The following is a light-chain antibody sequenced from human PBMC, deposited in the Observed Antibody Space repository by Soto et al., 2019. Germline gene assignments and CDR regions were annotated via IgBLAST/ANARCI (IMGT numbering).Light chain of an antibody. V-gene: IGLV2-14*03. CDR2: DVS. CDR3: RSYTSSSTQV. Sequence: QSALTQPPSVSGSPGQSITISCTVTSSDVGAYNVFPWYQQHPGKVPKLMIFDVSSRPSGVSDRFSGSKSGNKASLTISGLQAEDEGDYYCRSYTSSSTQVFGSGTKLTVL. J-gene: IGLJ1*01. CDR1: SSDVGAYNV.